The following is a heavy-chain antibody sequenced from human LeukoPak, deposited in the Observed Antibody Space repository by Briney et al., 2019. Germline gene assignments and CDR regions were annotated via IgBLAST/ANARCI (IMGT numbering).Heavy chain of an antibody. CDR2: IYSSGST. CDR1: GASISSTTYY. J-gene: IGHJ4*02. Sequence: SETLSLTCAVSGASISSTTYYWGWIRQPPGKGLEWIGSIYSSGSTYYNPSLKSRVTMSVDTSKNQFSLKLSSVTAADTAVYYCARHGGSYDFDFWGQGTLVTVSS. V-gene: IGHV4-39*01. CDR3: ARHGGSYDFDF. D-gene: IGHD1-26*01.